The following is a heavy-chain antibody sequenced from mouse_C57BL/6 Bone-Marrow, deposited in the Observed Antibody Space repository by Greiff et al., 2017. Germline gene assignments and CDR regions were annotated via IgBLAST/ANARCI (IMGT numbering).Heavy chain of an antibody. D-gene: IGHD2-4*01. J-gene: IGHJ2*01. CDR3: ARGDYDYDGYFDY. Sequence: QVQLQQPGAELVKPGASVKLSCKASGYTFTSYWMHWVKQRPGQGLEWIGEIYPRSGNTYYNEKFKGKATLTADKSSSTAYMELRSLTSEDSAVYFCARGDYDYDGYFDYWGQGTTLTVSS. CDR1: GYTFTSYW. V-gene: IGHV1-64*01. CDR2: IYPRSGNT.